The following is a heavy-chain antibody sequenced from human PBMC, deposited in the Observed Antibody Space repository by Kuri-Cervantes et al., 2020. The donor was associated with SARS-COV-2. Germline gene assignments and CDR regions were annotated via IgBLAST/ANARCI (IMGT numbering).Heavy chain of an antibody. CDR2: ISAYNGNT. V-gene: IGHV1-18*04. J-gene: IGHJ4*02. Sequence: ASVQVSCKASSYTFTSYGISWVRQAPGQGLEWMGWISAYNGNTNYAQKLQGRVTMTADTSTSTAYKQQRSLRSDETAVYYCARDITVFGVVPFDYWGQGTLVTVSS. CDR3: ARDITVFGVVPFDY. D-gene: IGHD3-3*01. CDR1: SYTFTSYG.